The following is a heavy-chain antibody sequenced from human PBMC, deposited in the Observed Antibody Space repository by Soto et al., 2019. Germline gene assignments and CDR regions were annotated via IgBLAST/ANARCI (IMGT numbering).Heavy chain of an antibody. CDR1: GFTFSSYG. D-gene: IGHD5-18*01. V-gene: IGHV3-30*18. CDR3: AKDFYSFARENWFDP. Sequence: GGSLRLSCAASGFTFSSYGMHWVRQAPGKGLEWVAVISYDGRDKSYADSVKGRFTISGDNSKNTLFLLMNSLRAEDTALYYCAKDFYSFARENWFDPWGQGTLVTVSS. CDR2: ISYDGRDK. J-gene: IGHJ5*02.